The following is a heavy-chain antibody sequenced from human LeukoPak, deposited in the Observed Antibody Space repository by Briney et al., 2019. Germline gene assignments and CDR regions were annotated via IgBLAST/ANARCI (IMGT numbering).Heavy chain of an antibody. J-gene: IGHJ6*03. D-gene: IGHD6-19*01. CDR1: GGSISSGSYY. CDR2: IYTSGST. CDR3: ARAVAHLYYYYYYMDV. Sequence: SQTLSLTCTVSGGSISSGSYYWSWIRQPAGKGLEWIGRIYTSGSTNYNPSLKSRVTISVDTSKNQFSLKLSSVTAADTAVYYWARAVAHLYYYYYYMDVWGKGTTVTISS. V-gene: IGHV4-61*02.